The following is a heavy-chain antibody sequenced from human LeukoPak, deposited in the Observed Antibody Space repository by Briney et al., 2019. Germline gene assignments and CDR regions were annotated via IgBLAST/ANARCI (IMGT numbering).Heavy chain of an antibody. CDR2: ISGSGGST. Sequence: GGSLRLSCAASGFTFSSYAMRWVCQAPGKGLEWVSAISGSGGSTYYADSVKGRFTISRDNSKNTLYLQMNSLRAEDTAVYYCAKDGTGPRDYWGQGTLVTVSS. J-gene: IGHJ4*02. CDR3: AKDGTGPRDY. D-gene: IGHD1-26*01. V-gene: IGHV3-23*01. CDR1: GFTFSSYA.